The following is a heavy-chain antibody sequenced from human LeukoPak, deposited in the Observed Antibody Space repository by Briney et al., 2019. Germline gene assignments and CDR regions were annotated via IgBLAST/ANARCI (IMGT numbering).Heavy chain of an antibody. Sequence: GGSLRLSCSASAFTFSDFWMSWVRQTPGKGLEWVASINQDGNEKSYEDSVKGRFTISRDNAENSLYLQMNELRAEDTAVYYCARGDDSSSWYFIDYWGQGTLVTVSS. D-gene: IGHD6-13*01. CDR1: AFTFSDFW. V-gene: IGHV3-7*01. CDR2: INQDGNEK. CDR3: ARGDDSSSWYFIDY. J-gene: IGHJ4*02.